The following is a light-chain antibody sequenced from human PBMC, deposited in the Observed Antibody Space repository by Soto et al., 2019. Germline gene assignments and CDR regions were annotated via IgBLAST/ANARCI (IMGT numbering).Light chain of an antibody. V-gene: IGKV4-1*01. Sequence: DIVMTQSPDSLAVSLGERATINCKSSQSLLHSSNNKNYLAWYQQTPGQPPKLLIYWASVRDSGVPDRFNASGSGTNFTHTISTLQSEDVSVYYCQQYHTTPYTFGQGTKLDIK. CDR1: QSLLHSSNNKNY. CDR3: QQYHTTPYT. CDR2: WAS. J-gene: IGKJ2*01.